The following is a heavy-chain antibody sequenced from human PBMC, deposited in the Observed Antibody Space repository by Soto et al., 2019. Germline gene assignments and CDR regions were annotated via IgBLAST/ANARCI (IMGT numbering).Heavy chain of an antibody. J-gene: IGHJ2*01. V-gene: IGHV4-4*07. CDR3: ARHFDVNTALDYYYFDL. D-gene: IGHD5-18*01. CDR1: GVSISPYY. CDR2: LYCSGRA. Sequence: QVQLQESGPGLVKTSETLSLTCTVSGVSISPYYWTWIRQPAGKGLEWIGHLYCSGRATYNPSLKTRVPLSVFRDHFSLTLKSVTAADTAVYYCARHFDVNTALDYYYFDLWGRGALVTVSS.